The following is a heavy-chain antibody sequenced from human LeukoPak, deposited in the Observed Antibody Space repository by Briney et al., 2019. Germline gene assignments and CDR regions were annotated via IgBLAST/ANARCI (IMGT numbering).Heavy chain of an antibody. Sequence: ASAKVSCKASGYTSTSYYMHWVRQAPGQGLEWMGIINPSGGSTSYAQKFQGRVTMTRDTSTSTVYMELSSLRSEDTAVYYCARATYCSGGSCYSCGYWGQGTLVTVSS. V-gene: IGHV1-46*01. CDR3: ARATYCSGGSCYSCGY. CDR1: GYTSTSYY. CDR2: INPSGGST. J-gene: IGHJ4*02. D-gene: IGHD2-15*01.